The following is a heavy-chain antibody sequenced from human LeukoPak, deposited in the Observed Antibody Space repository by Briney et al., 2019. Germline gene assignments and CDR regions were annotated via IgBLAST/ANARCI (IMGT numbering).Heavy chain of an antibody. CDR2: VSRSGTST. CDR1: GFSFSSYA. J-gene: IGHJ3*02. Sequence: GGSLRLSCAASGFSFSSYAMSWVRQAPGKGLEWVSSVSRSGTSTNYADSVKGRFTISRDNSKNTLYLQMNSLRAEDTAVYYCARGGSAFDIWGQGTMVTVSS. CDR3: ARGGSAFDI. D-gene: IGHD6-25*01. V-gene: IGHV3-23*01.